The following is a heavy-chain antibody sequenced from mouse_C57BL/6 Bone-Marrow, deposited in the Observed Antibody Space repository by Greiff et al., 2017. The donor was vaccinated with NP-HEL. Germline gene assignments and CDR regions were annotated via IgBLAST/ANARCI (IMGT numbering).Heavy chain of an antibody. CDR3: TRDIYYYGSRGYFDY. CDR2: ISSGGDYI. J-gene: IGHJ2*01. CDR1: GFTFSSYA. Sequence: DVMLVESGEGLVKPGGSLKLSCAASGFTFSSYAMSWVRQTPEKRLEWVAYISSGGDYIYYADTVKGRFTISRDNARNTLYLQMSSLKSEDTAMYYCTRDIYYYGSRGYFDYWGQGTTLTVSS. V-gene: IGHV5-9-1*02. D-gene: IGHD1-1*01.